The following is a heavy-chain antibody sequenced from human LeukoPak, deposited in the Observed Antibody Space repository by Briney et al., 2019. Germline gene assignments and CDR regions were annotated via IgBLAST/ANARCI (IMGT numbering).Heavy chain of an antibody. CDR1: GGSFSGYY. Sequence: SETLSLTCAVYGGSFSGYYWSWIRQPPGKGLEWIGEINHSGSTNYNPSLKSRVTISVDTSKNQFSLKLSSVTAADTAVYYCARQGFHGFDYWGQGTLVTVSS. J-gene: IGHJ4*02. V-gene: IGHV4-34*01. D-gene: IGHD2-8*01. CDR2: INHSGST. CDR3: ARQGFHGFDY.